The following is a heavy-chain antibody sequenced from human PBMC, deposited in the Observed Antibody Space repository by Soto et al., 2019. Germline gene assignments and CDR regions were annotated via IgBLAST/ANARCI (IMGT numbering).Heavy chain of an antibody. D-gene: IGHD5-18*01. V-gene: IGHV2-70*11. CDR1: GFSLSTSGMC. CDR2: IDWDDDK. J-gene: IGHJ6*02. CDR3: ARFYGYSDYYYGMDV. Sequence: GPTLVKPTQTLTLTCPFSGFSLSTSGMCVSWIRQPPGKALEWLARIDWDDDKYYSTSLKTRLTISKDTSKNQVVLTMTNMDPVDTATYYCARFYGYSDYYYGMDVWGQGTTVTVSS.